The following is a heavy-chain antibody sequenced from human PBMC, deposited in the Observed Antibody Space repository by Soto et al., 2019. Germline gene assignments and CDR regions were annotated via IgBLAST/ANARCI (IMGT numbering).Heavy chain of an antibody. V-gene: IGHV3-23*01. Sequence: GGSLRLSCAASGFTFSSYAMSWVRQAPGKGLEWVSAISGTGGSTYYADSVKGRFTISRDNSKNTLDLQMDSLRAEDTAVYYCAKGAYSTSDGYFDYWGQGTLVTVSS. CDR1: GFTFSSYA. J-gene: IGHJ4*02. D-gene: IGHD2-2*01. CDR2: ISGTGGST. CDR3: AKGAYSTSDGYFDY.